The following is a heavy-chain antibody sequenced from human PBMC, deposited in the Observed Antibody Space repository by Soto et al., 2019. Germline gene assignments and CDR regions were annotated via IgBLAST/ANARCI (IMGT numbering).Heavy chain of an antibody. CDR1: SYSFSSSG. V-gene: IGHV1-18*01. D-gene: IGHD3-16*01. CDR2: INPDNRNT. CDR3: ARGGDASTPLDS. J-gene: IGHJ4*02. Sequence: EASVKVSCKPSSYSFSSSGVTWVRQAPGHGLEWVGWINPDNRNTHYAPMVHGRVTMTTDTSTFTAYMELRSLTSDDTAVYYCARGGDASTPLDSWGQGTLVTVSS.